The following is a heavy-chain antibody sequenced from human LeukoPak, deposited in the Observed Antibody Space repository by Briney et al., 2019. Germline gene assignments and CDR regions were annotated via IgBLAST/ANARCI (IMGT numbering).Heavy chain of an antibody. D-gene: IGHD1-26*01. CDR1: GFTFSAHG. V-gene: IGHV3-30*04. CDR3: ARDVSGSHTFDY. Sequence: GWSLRLSCEASGFTFSAHGIHWVRQAPGKGLEWVALISYDRSKKHYADSVKGRFTISRDNSKNTLYLQMNSLKTEDTAVYYCARDVSGSHTFDYWGQGTLVSVSS. CDR2: ISYDRSKK. J-gene: IGHJ4*02.